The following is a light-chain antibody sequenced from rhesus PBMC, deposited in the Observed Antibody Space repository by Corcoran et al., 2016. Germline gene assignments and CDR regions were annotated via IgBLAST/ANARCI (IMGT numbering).Light chain of an antibody. V-gene: IGKV1-28*01. Sequence: DIQMTQSPSSLSASVGDTVTIPCRASQGISSYLNWFQQNPGKAPKLLIYAASSLESGVPSRFSGSGSGTEFTLTISSLQPEDFAAYYCLQHNSYPYNFGQGTKVEIK. CDR1: QGISSY. J-gene: IGKJ2*01. CDR2: AAS. CDR3: LQHNSYPYN.